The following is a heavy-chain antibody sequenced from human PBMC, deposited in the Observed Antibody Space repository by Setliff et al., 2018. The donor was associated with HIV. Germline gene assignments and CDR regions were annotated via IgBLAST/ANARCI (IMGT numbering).Heavy chain of an antibody. J-gene: IGHJ4*02. CDR1: GDSISNGLH. CDR3: ARGDTRNYYGGDYFDY. Sequence: KPSETLSLTCTVSGDSISNGLHWGWIRQPPGKGLEWTGTISDTGNAHYSPSLKSRVAISVDKSKNQFSLELNSVTAADTAVYYCARGDTRNYYGGDYFDYWGQGSLVTVSS. CDR2: ISDTGNA. V-gene: IGHV4-38-2*02. D-gene: IGHD1-26*01.